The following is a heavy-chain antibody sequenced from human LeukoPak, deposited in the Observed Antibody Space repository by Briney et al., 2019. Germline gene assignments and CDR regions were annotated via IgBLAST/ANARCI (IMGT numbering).Heavy chain of an antibody. D-gene: IGHD2-21*02. CDR1: GGTFNNSA. CDR3: ARDVHGDHGSAWFDP. V-gene: IGHV1-69*05. Sequence: GASVKVSFKTSGGTFNNSAISWVRQAPGQGLEWLGGIMPLFGTAGYAQKFQGRVTITKDESTRTVYLELTSLTSDDTAVYYCARDVHGDHGSAWFDPWGQGTLVSVSS. CDR2: IMPLFGTA. J-gene: IGHJ5*02.